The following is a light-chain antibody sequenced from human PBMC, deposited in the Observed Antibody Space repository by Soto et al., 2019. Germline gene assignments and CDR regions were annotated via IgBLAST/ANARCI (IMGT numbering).Light chain of an antibody. J-gene: IGLJ1*01. Sequence: QSVLTQPPSASGTPGQRVTISCSGSSSNIGTNFVYWYQHLPGTAPKLLIYSNNQRPSGVPARFSGSKSGTSASLAISGLQSDDEADYYCAAWDESLNGYVFGPGTKVTV. V-gene: IGLV1-44*01. CDR2: SNN. CDR1: SSNIGTNF. CDR3: AAWDESLNGYV.